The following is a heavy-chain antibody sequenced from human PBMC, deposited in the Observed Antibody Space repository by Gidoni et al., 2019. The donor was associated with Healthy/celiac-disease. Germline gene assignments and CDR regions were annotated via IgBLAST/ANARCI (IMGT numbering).Heavy chain of an antibody. V-gene: IGHV1-46*02. Sequence: GYTFNSYYMHWVRQAPGQRLEWMGIINPSGGSTSYAQKFQGRVTMTRDTSTSTVYMELSSLRSEDTAVYYCARQGPTGGSDYWGQGTLVTVSS. D-gene: IGHD7-27*01. CDR3: ARQGPTGGSDY. CDR2: INPSGGST. J-gene: IGHJ4*02. CDR1: GYTFNSYY.